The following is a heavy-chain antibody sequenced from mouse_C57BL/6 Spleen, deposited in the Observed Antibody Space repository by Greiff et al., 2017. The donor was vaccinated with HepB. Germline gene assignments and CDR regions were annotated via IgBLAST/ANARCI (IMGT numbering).Heavy chain of an antibody. CDR1: GYTFTDYN. V-gene: IGHV1-18*01. CDR3: ASGGYTAHWYFDV. Sequence: EVQLQESGPELVKPGASVKIPCKASGYTFTDYNMDWVKQSHGKSLEWIGDINPNNGGTIYNQKFKGKATLTVDKSSSTAYMELRSLTSEDTAVYYCASGGYTAHWYFDVWGTGTTVTVSS. J-gene: IGHJ1*03. D-gene: IGHD1-1*02. CDR2: INPNNGGT.